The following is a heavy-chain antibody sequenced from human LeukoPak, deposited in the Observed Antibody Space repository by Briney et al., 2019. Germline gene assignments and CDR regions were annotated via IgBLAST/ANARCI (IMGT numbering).Heavy chain of an antibody. J-gene: IGHJ4*02. Sequence: ASVKVSCKASGGTFSSYAISWVRQAPGQGLEWMGGIIPIFGTANYAQKFQGRVTMTEDTSTDTAYMELSSLRSEDTAVYYCATDPRTSIAVAGNDYWGQGTLVTVSS. CDR3: ATDPRTSIAVAGNDY. CDR1: GGTFSSYA. D-gene: IGHD6-19*01. V-gene: IGHV1-69*06. CDR2: IIPIFGTA.